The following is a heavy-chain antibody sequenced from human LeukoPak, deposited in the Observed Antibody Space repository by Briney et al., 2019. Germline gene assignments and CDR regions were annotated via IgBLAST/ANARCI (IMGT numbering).Heavy chain of an antibody. CDR3: ARRRSIDY. CDR2: INHSGST. V-gene: IGHV4-38-2*02. CDR1: GYSISSGYY. Sequence: SETLSLTCTVSGYSISSGYYWGWIRQPPGKGLEWIGEINHSGSTNYNPSLKSRVTISVDTSKNQFSLKLSSVTAADTAVYYCARRRSIDYWGQGTLVTVSS. D-gene: IGHD2-15*01. J-gene: IGHJ4*02.